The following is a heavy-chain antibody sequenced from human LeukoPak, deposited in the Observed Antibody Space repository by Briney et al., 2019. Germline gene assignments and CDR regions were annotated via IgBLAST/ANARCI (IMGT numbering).Heavy chain of an antibody. D-gene: IGHD4-17*01. CDR1: GFTFSSCA. V-gene: IGHV3-23*01. CDR2: ISASGGHT. CDR3: ARGRDYVIDY. J-gene: IGHJ4*02. Sequence: AGGSLRLSCAASGFTFSSCAMSWVRQAPGKGLEWVSGISASGGHTFYADSVKGRFSISRDNSKNTLYLQMNSLRVEDTAIYYCARGRDYVIDYWGQGTLVTVSS.